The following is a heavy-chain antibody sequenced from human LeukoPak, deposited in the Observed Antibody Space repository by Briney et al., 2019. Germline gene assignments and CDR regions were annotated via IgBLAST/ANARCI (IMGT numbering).Heavy chain of an antibody. V-gene: IGHV4-30-2*01. Sequence: PSETLSLTCTVSGGSISSGGYYWSWIRQPPGKGLEWIGYIYHSGSTYYNPSLKSRVTISVDRSKNQFSLKLSSVTAADTAVYYCAREAGRITGMKGNEYFQHWGQGTLVTVSS. J-gene: IGHJ1*01. D-gene: IGHD1-20*01. CDR1: GGSISSGGYY. CDR3: AREAGRITGMKGNEYFQH. CDR2: IYHSGST.